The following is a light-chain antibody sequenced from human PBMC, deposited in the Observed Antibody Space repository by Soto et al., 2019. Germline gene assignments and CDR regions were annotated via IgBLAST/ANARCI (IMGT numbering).Light chain of an antibody. J-gene: IGKJ4*01. CDR2: GAS. CDR3: QQYGNSLLT. V-gene: IGKV3-20*01. Sequence: ESVLTQSPGTLSLSPGERATLSCRASQSVSSSYLAWYQQKPGQAPRLLIYGASIRAPGIPDRFSGSGSGTDFTLTIRRLEPEDFAVYYCQQYGNSLLTFGGGTKVEIK. CDR1: QSVSSSY.